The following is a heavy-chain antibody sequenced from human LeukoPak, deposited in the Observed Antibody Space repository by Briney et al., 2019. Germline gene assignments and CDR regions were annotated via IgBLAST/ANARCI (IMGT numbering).Heavy chain of an antibody. CDR2: IYYSGST. CDR1: GGSISSSNW. D-gene: IGHD3-22*01. CDR3: ARYYYDSSGYYYGYFDY. Sequence: SGTLSLTCAVSGGSISSSNWWSWIRQPPGKGLEWIGYIYYSGSTNYNPSLKSRVTISVDTSKNQFSLKLSSVTAADTAVYYCARYYYDSSGYYYGYFDYWGQGTLVTVSS. J-gene: IGHJ4*02. V-gene: IGHV4-61*01.